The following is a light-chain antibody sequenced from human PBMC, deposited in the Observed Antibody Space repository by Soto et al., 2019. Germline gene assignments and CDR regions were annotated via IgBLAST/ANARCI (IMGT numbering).Light chain of an antibody. J-gene: IGLJ1*01. CDR1: SSNIGSNT. V-gene: IGLV1-44*01. CDR3: AAWDDSLNGLYV. CDR2: SNN. Sequence: QSALTQPPSASGTPGQMVTISCSGSSSNIGSNTVNWYQQLPGTAAKLLIYSNNQRPSGVPDRFSGSKSGTSASLAISGLQSEDEADYYCAAWDDSLNGLYVFGNGTKVTVL.